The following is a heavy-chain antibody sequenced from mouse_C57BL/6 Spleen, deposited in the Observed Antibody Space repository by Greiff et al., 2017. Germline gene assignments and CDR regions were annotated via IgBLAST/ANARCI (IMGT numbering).Heavy chain of an antibody. CDR1: GFTFSDYY. D-gene: IGHD3-2*02. Sequence: EVTLVESGGGLVQPGGSLKLSCAASGFTFSDYYMYWVRQTPEKRLEWVAYISNGGGSTYYPDTVQGRFTISRDNAKNTLYLQMSRLKSEDTAMYYWARRETAQAYYAMDYWGQGTSVTVSS. V-gene: IGHV5-12*01. CDR3: ARRETAQAYYAMDY. CDR2: ISNGGGST. J-gene: IGHJ4*01.